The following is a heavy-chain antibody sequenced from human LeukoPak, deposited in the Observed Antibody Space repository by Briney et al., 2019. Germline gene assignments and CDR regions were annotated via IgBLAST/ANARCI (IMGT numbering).Heavy chain of an antibody. D-gene: IGHD6-13*01. CDR2: ISYDGSNK. CDR3: AKDRYSSSWSNPLPVDY. CDR1: GFTFSSYG. Sequence: GGSLRLSCAASGFTFSSYGMHWVRQAPGKGLEWVAVISYDGSNKYYADSVKGRFTISRDNSKNTLYLQMNSLRAENTAVYYCAKDRYSSSWSNPLPVDYWGQGTLVTVSS. J-gene: IGHJ4*02. V-gene: IGHV3-30*18.